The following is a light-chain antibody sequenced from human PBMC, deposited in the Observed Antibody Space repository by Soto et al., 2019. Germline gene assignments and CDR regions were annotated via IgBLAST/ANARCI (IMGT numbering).Light chain of an antibody. CDR3: KQSYNTPQT. V-gene: IGKV1-39*01. Sequence: DIQTTQSPSSLSASVGDIGTITCRARQTITNYLNWYQQQSGKATKPLIYATDTLQSGVPSRFRGSGSGTDYTLTISSLQPEEFATYYCKQSYNTPQTVGQGTKVDI. CDR1: QTITNY. J-gene: IGKJ1*01. CDR2: ATD.